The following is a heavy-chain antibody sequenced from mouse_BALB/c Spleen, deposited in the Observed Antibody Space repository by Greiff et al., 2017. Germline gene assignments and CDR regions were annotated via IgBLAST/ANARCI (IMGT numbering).Heavy chain of an antibody. J-gene: IGHJ1*01. CDR2: ISYSGST. V-gene: IGHV3-2*02. CDR1: GYSITSDYA. Sequence: EVKLEESGPGLVKPSQSLSLTCTVTGYSITSDYAWNWIRQFPGNKLEWMGYISYSGSTSYNPSLKSRISITRDTSKNQFFLQLNSVTTEDTATYYCARGYFDVWGAGTPATVPS. CDR3: ARGYFDV.